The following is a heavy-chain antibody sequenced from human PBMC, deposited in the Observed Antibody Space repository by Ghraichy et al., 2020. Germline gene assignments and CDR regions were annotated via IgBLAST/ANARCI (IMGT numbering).Heavy chain of an antibody. J-gene: IGHJ4*02. D-gene: IGHD6-6*01. CDR3: ARLPLGGSSSRDY. Sequence: SETLSLTCAVYGGSFSGYYWSWIRQPPGKGLEWIGEINHSGSTNYNPSLKSRVTISVDTSKNQFSLKLSSVTAADTAVYYCARLPLGGSSSRDYWGQGTLVTVSS. CDR2: INHSGST. V-gene: IGHV4-34*01. CDR1: GGSFSGYY.